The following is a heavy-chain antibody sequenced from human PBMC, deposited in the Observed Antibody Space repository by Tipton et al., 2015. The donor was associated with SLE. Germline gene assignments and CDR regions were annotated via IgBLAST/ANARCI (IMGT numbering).Heavy chain of an antibody. CDR1: GYSISSGYY. Sequence: TLSLTCTVSGYSISSGYYWGWIRQPPGKGLEWIGEINHSGSTNYNPSLKSRVTISVDTSKNQFSLKLSSVTAADTAVYYCARGNGGNAFDIWGQGTMVTVSS. J-gene: IGHJ3*02. V-gene: IGHV4-38-2*02. CDR3: ARGNGGNAFDI. CDR2: INHSGST. D-gene: IGHD2-15*01.